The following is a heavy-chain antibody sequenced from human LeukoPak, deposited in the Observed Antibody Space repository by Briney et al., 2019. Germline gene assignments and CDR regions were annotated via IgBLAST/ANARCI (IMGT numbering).Heavy chain of an antibody. Sequence: PGRSLRLSCAASGFTVDDHGMRWVRHAPGGGLEWVSGINWNGGSTGYADSVKGRFTISRDNAKNSLYLQMNSLRAEDTALYYCAGGDRSGWYFDYWGQGTLVTVSS. D-gene: IGHD6-19*01. CDR2: INWNGGST. J-gene: IGHJ4*02. CDR1: GFTVDDHG. V-gene: IGHV3-20*04. CDR3: AGGDRSGWYFDY.